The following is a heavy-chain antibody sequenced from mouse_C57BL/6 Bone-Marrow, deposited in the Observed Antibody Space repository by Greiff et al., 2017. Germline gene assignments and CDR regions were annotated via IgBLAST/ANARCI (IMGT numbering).Heavy chain of an antibody. CDR2: IHPSDSDT. D-gene: IGHD3-2*02. Sequence: QVQLQQPGAELVKPGASVKVSCKASGYTFTSYWMHWVKQRPGQGLEWIGRIHPSDSDTNYNQKFKGKATLTVDKSSSTAYMQRSSLTSEDSAVYYCAMGAQATYWFAYWGQGTLVTVSA. V-gene: IGHV1-74*01. CDR1: GYTFTSYW. J-gene: IGHJ3*01. CDR3: AMGAQATYWFAY.